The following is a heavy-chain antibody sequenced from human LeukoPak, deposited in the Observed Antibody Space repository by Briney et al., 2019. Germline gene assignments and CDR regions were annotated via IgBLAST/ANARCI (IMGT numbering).Heavy chain of an antibody. Sequence: PSETLSLTCTVSGGSISNYYWSWIRQPPGKGLEWIGYISYSGSTNYNPSLKSRVTISVDTSKNQFSLKLSSVTAADTAVYYCARHTGYGNGMDVWGQGTTVTVSS. CDR1: GGSISNYY. CDR3: ARHTGYGNGMDV. J-gene: IGHJ6*02. D-gene: IGHD6-13*01. V-gene: IGHV4-59*08. CDR2: ISYSGST.